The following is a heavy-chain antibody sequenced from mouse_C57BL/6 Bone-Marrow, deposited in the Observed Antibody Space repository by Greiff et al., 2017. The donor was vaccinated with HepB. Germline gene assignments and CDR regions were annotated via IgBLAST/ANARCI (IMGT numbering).Heavy chain of an antibody. V-gene: IGHV14-2*01. CDR1: GFNIKDYY. D-gene: IGHD1-1*01. J-gene: IGHJ2*01. CDR2: IDPEDGET. Sequence: EVMLVESGAELVKPGASVKLSCTASGFNIKDYYMHWVKQRTEQGLEWIGRIDPEDGETKYAPKFQGKATITADTSSNTAYLQLSSLTSEDTAVYYCATTTTVVAPYYFDYWGQGTTLTVSS. CDR3: ATTTTVVAPYYFDY.